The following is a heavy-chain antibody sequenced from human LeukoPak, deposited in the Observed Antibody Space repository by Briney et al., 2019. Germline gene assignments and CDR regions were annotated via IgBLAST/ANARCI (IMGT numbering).Heavy chain of an antibody. CDR1: GGTFSSYA. J-gene: IGHJ6*03. V-gene: IGHV1-69*05. CDR3: ARGSPYQAYCGGDCYPYYYYMDV. CDR2: IIPIFGTA. Sequence: SVKVSCKASGGTFSSYAISWVRQAPGQGPEWMGGIIPIFGTANYAQKFQGRVTITTDESTSTAYMELSSLRSEDTAVYYCARGSPYQAYCGGDCYPYYYYMDVWGKGTTVTVSS. D-gene: IGHD2-21*02.